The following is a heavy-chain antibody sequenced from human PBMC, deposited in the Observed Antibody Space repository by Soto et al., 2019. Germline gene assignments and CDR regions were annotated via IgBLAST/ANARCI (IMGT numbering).Heavy chain of an antibody. CDR3: AREVDYAVRAFDI. CDR1: GGSISSYY. CDR2: IYYSGST. J-gene: IGHJ3*02. Sequence: PSETLSLTCTVSGGSISSYYWSWIRQPPGKGLEWIGYIYYSGSTNYNPSLKSRVTISVDTSKSQFSLKLSSVTAADTAVYYCAREVDYAVRAFDIWGQGTMVTVSS. V-gene: IGHV4-59*01. D-gene: IGHD3-16*01.